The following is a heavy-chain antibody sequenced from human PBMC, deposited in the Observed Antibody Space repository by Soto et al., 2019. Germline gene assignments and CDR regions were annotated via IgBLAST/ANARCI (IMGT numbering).Heavy chain of an antibody. Sequence: QVQLVESGGGVVQPGRSLRLSCAASGFTFSSYGMHWVRQAPGKGLEWVGVITYDGSNKFYADSVKGRFTISRENSKNTLYLQRNSLRAEDAAVYYCAKDWRESLPGDAFDIWGQGTMVTVSS. CDR1: GFTFSSYG. CDR2: ITYDGSNK. V-gene: IGHV3-30*18. CDR3: AKDWRESLPGDAFDI. D-gene: IGHD3-10*01. J-gene: IGHJ3*02.